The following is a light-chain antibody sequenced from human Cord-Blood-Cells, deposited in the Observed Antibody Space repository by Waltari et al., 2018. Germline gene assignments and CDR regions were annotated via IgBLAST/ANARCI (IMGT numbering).Light chain of an antibody. CDR1: SSDVGGYNH. Sequence: QSALTQPASVSGSPGQSLTISCTGTSSDVGGYNHVFWYQQHPGKAPKLMIYDVSNRPSGVSNRFSGSKSGNTASLTISGLQAEDEADYYCSSYTSSSTWVFGGGTKLTVL. J-gene: IGLJ3*02. CDR3: SSYTSSSTWV. CDR2: DVS. V-gene: IGLV2-14*01.